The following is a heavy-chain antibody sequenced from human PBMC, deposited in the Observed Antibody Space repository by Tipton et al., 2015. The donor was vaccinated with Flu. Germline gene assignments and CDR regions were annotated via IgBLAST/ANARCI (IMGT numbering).Heavy chain of an antibody. Sequence: TLSLTCTVSGGSISSYYWSWIRQPPGKGLEWIGYIYYSGSTNYNPSLKSRVTISVDTSKNQFSLKLSSVTAADTAVYYCAREMYYYDSSGYYGPRRTYYYYGMDVWGQGTTVTVSS. V-gene: IGHV4-59*01. CDR2: IYYSGST. CDR3: AREMYYYDSSGYYGPRRTYYYYGMDV. CDR1: GGSISSYY. J-gene: IGHJ6*02. D-gene: IGHD3-22*01.